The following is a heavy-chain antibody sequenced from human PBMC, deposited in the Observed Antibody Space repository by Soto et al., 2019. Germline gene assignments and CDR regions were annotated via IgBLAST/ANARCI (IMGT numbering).Heavy chain of an antibody. Sequence: QVQLQESGPGLVKPSETLSLTCTVSGGSISSYYWSWIRQPPGKGLEWIGYIYYSGSTNYNPSLQSRVTISVDTSKNQFSLKLSSVTAADTAVYYCARDLAYGMDVWGQGTTVTVSS. CDR2: IYYSGST. CDR1: GGSISSYY. V-gene: IGHV4-59*01. D-gene: IGHD3-16*01. CDR3: ARDLAYGMDV. J-gene: IGHJ6*02.